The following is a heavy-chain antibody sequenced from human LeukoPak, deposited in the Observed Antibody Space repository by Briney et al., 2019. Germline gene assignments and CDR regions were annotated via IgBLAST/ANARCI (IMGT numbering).Heavy chain of an antibody. V-gene: IGHV3-48*03. D-gene: IGHD6-19*01. CDR3: ARRHYNSGSTDY. Sequence: PGGSLRLSCAASGFTFSSYEMNWVRQAPGKGLELVSYINTSGGTIYYADSVKGRFTISRDNAESTLYLQMNSLRADDTAVYYCARRHYNSGSTDYWGQGTLVTVSS. J-gene: IGHJ4*02. CDR2: INTSGGTI. CDR1: GFTFSSYE.